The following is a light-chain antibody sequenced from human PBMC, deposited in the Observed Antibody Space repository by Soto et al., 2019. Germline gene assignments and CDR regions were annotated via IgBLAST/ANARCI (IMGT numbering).Light chain of an antibody. CDR2: RAS. CDR3: QQYGNWPPWT. CDR1: QSLNDN. V-gene: IGKV3-15*01. Sequence: IVMTQSPDILAVSPGXTVTLSCRASQSLNDNLAWYQQKPGQAPRLLIFRASSRASGVPARFSGGGSGTEFTLTIRTLQSEDFAVYFCQQYGNWPPWTFGPGTKGDIK. J-gene: IGKJ1*01.